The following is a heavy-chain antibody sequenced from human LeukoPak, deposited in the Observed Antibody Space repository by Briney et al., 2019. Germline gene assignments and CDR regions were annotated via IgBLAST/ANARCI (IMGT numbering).Heavy chain of an antibody. CDR2: ISAYNGNT. Sequence: GASVKVSCRASGDTSTSYCISWVRQAPGQGLEWMGWISAYNGNTNYAQKLQGRVTMTTDTSTSTAYMELRSLRSDDTAVYYCARGTYSSSWYTWGQGTLVTVSS. J-gene: IGHJ5*02. CDR3: ARGTYSSSWYT. CDR1: GDTSTSYC. D-gene: IGHD6-13*01. V-gene: IGHV1-18*01.